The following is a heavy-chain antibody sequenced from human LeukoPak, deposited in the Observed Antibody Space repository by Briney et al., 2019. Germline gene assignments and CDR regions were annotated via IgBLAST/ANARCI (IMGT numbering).Heavy chain of an antibody. CDR2: TYYRSKWYN. D-gene: IGHD1-26*01. Sequence: SQTLSLTCAISGVSVSRNSAAWNWIRQSPSRSLEWLGRTYYRSKWYNDYAVSVKSRITINPDTSKNQFSLQLNSVTPEDTAVYYCSRGVGEWELSYDFDYWVQGILVTVSS. CDR1: GVSVSRNSAA. CDR3: SRGVGEWELSYDFDY. J-gene: IGHJ4*02. V-gene: IGHV6-1*01.